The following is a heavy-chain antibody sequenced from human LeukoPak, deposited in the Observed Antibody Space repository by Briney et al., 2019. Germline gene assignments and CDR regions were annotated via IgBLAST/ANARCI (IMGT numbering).Heavy chain of an antibody. Sequence: GGSLRLSCAVSGLTFSSYWMSWVRQAPGKGLEWVANIKQDGSEKYYVDSVEGRFIISRDSAKNSLFLQMNSLRAEDTAVYYCARGSGADGDCWGQGTLVTVSS. CDR1: GLTFSSYW. CDR2: IKQDGSEK. J-gene: IGHJ4*02. D-gene: IGHD3-10*01. CDR3: ARGSGADGDC. V-gene: IGHV3-7*01.